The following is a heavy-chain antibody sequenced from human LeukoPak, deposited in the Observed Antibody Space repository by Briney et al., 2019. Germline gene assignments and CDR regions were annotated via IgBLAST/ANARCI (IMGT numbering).Heavy chain of an antibody. Sequence: GGSLRLSCAAPGFTFSSYAMSWVRQAPGKGLEWVSAISGSGGSTYYADSVKGRFTISRDNSKNTLYLQMNSLRAEDTAVYYCADTYSYGRFDYWGQGTLVTVSS. CDR2: ISGSGGST. CDR1: GFTFSSYA. D-gene: IGHD5-18*01. CDR3: ADTYSYGRFDY. J-gene: IGHJ4*02. V-gene: IGHV3-23*01.